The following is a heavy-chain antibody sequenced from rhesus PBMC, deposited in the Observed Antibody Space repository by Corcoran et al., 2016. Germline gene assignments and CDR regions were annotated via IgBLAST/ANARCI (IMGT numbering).Heavy chain of an antibody. Sequence: QVQLQESGPGLVKPSETLPLTCAVSGASIRSNYWSWIRQAPGKGLEWSGRIYGSGGSTDYNPSLKSRVTISIDTSKNQFSLKLSSVTAADTAVYYCARGARGYSYSPFDYWGQGVLVTVSS. CDR3: ARGARGYSYSPFDY. J-gene: IGHJ4*01. D-gene: IGHD5-12*01. V-gene: IGHV4S2*01. CDR1: GASIRSNY. CDR2: IYGSGGST.